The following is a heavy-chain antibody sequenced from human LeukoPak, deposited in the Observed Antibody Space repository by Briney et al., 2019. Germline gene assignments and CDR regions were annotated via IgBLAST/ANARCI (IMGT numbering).Heavy chain of an antibody. CDR3: AKGIYTSTSYYDS. Sequence: GGSLRLSCAASGFTFSSYVMTWVRQAPGKGLAWVSTIIGGGDYTYYVDSVKGRFTISRDNSKNTLYLQVNSLRAEDTAVYYCAKGIYTSTSYYDSRGQGTLVTVSS. CDR2: IIGGGDYT. D-gene: IGHD2-2*01. J-gene: IGHJ4*02. V-gene: IGHV3-23*01. CDR1: GFTFSSYV.